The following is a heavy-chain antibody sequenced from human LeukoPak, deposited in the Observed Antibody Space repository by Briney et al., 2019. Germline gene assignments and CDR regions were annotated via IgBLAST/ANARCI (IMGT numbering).Heavy chain of an antibody. D-gene: IGHD4-17*01. CDR3: AKDGTVTTGHFDY. Sequence: GGSLRLSCAASGFTFSSYAMSWVRQAPGKGLEWVSAISGSGGSTYYADSVKGRFTISRDNSKNTLYLLMNSLRAEDTAVYYCAKDGTVTTGHFDYWGQGTLVTVSS. CDR1: GFTFSSYA. V-gene: IGHV3-23*01. J-gene: IGHJ4*02. CDR2: ISGSGGST.